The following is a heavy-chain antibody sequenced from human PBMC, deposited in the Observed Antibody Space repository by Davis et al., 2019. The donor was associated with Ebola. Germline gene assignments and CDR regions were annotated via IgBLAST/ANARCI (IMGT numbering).Heavy chain of an antibody. D-gene: IGHD3-3*01. J-gene: IGHJ6*04. V-gene: IGHV3-53*01. CDR2: MYAVGNT. Sequence: GESLKISCAASGFSVSANYMIWVRQAPGKGLEWVSLMYAVGNTFYADSVKGRFTISSDNSKNTIYLQMNSLRAEDTAVYYCAKSGLSFGVVKYHYGMDVWGKGTTVTVSS. CDR1: GFSVSANY. CDR3: AKSGLSFGVVKYHYGMDV.